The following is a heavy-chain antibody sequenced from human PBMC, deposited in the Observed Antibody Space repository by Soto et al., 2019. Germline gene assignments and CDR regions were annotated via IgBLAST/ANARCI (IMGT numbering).Heavy chain of an antibody. CDR3: ARDLASGPFDSSGYYNYYYGMDV. D-gene: IGHD3-22*01. J-gene: IGHJ6*02. CDR2: ISSSSSYI. CDR1: GFTFSSYS. Sequence: GGSLRLSCAASGFTFSSYSMNWVRQAPGKGLEWVSSISSSSSYIYYADSVKGRFTISRDNAKNSLYLQMNSLRAEDTAVYYCARDLASGPFDSSGYYNYYYGMDVWGQGTTVTVSS. V-gene: IGHV3-21*01.